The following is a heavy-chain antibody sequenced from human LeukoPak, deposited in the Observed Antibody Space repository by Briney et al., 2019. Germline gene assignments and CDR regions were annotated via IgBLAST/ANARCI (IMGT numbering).Heavy chain of an antibody. CDR3: ARDTPQHLKRYDY. J-gene: IGHJ4*02. CDR1: GYNFDKFG. Sequence: ASVKVSCKASGYNFDKFGIAWVRQAPGQGLEWMGWINTHNGNTKYAQQYQGRVTMTTDTSTRTVYMELRSLRSDDTAVYFCARDTPQHLKRYDYWGQGTQVTVSS. D-gene: IGHD6-13*01. CDR2: INTHNGNT. V-gene: IGHV1-18*01.